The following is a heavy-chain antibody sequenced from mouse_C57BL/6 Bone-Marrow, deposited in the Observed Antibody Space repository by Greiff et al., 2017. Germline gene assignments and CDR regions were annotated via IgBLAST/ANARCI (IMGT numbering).Heavy chain of an antibody. CDR3: ARWGFYGSSRYYAMDY. Sequence: EVQLVESGPGLAKPSQTLSLTCSVTGYSITSDYWNWIRKYPGNKLEYMGYISYSGSTYYNPSLKSRISITRDTSKNQYYLQLNSVTTEDTATYYCARWGFYGSSRYYAMDYWGQGTSVTVAS. D-gene: IGHD1-1*01. J-gene: IGHJ4*01. CDR2: ISYSGST. CDR1: GYSITSDY. V-gene: IGHV3-8*01.